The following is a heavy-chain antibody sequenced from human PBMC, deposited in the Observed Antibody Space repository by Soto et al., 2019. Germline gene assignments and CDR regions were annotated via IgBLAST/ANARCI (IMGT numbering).Heavy chain of an antibody. V-gene: IGHV1-69*11. CDR2: IIPILGTA. CDR1: GVTFSNYA. CDR3: PRTAMVRGRGLGYSGMDV. D-gene: IGHD3-10*01. Sequence: QVQLVQSGAEVKKPGSSVKVSCTASGVTFSNYAISWVRQAPGQGLEWMGGIIPILGTANYAQKFRGRVTIVAEESTSAAYMERSSLRSEGTAVYYWPRTAMVRGRGLGYSGMDVWGQGTTVTFSS. J-gene: IGHJ6*02.